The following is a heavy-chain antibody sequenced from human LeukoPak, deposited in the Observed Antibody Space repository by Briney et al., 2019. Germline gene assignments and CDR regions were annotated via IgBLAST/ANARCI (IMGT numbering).Heavy chain of an antibody. V-gene: IGHV3-49*03. J-gene: IGHJ4*02. D-gene: IGHD6-19*01. CDR3: SRELYNSGWLLGY. CDR2: IRSKAYGGTT. Sequence: GGSLRLSCTASGFTFGDYAMSWFRQAPGKGLEWVGFIRSKAYGGTTEYAASVKGRFTISRDDSKSIAYLQMNSLKTEDTAVYYCSRELYNSGWLLGYWGQGTLVTVSS. CDR1: GFTFGDYA.